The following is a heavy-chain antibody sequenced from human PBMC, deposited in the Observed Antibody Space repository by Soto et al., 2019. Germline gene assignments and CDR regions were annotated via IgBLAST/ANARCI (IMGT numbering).Heavy chain of an antibody. CDR2: MYYSGST. CDR1: GGSISDFY. J-gene: IGHJ3*01. CDR3: ARGSLSTVTANAFDV. Sequence: QVQLQESGPGLVKPSETLSLTCTVSGGSISDFYWSWIRQPPGKALEWIGYGYMYYSGSTYYNPSLECPVSISVDPSSNQFSLRLSSVTAADTAVYFCARGSLSTVTANAFDVWGPGAPVTVSS. V-gene: IGHV4-59*01. D-gene: IGHD2-21*02.